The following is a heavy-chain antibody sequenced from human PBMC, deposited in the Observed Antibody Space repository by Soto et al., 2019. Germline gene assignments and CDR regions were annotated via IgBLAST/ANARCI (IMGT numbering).Heavy chain of an antibody. Sequence: SETLSLTCAVYGGSFSGYYWSWIRQPPGKGLEWIGEINHSGSTNYNPSLKSRVTISVDTSKNQFSLKLSSVTAADTAVYYCARARYCSSTSCQSPFDPWGQGTLVTVS. J-gene: IGHJ5*02. CDR1: GGSFSGYY. V-gene: IGHV4-34*01. CDR3: ARARYCSSTSCQSPFDP. CDR2: INHSGST. D-gene: IGHD2-2*01.